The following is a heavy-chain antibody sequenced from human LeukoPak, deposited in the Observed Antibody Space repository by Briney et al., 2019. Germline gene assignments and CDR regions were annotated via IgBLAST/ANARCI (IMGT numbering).Heavy chain of an antibody. Sequence: GGSLRLSCAASGFTFSSYWMHWVRQAPGKGLVWVSRINSDGSSTSYADSVKGRLTIYRDNVKKTLYLQMNSLKAEDTAVYYCARGGTIFGVVSHMDVWGKGTTVTVSS. CDR3: ARGGTIFGVVSHMDV. J-gene: IGHJ6*03. V-gene: IGHV3-74*01. CDR1: GFTFSSYW. CDR2: INSDGSST. D-gene: IGHD3-3*01.